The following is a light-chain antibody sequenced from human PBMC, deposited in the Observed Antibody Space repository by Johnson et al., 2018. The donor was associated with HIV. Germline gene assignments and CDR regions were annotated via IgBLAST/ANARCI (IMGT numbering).Light chain of an antibody. Sequence: QSVLTQPPSVSAASGQRVDISCSGDSANIENNYVSWYQQLPGTAPKLLIFENNKRPSGIPDRFSGSKSGTSATLGITGLQTGDEAVYYCRTWDSSLIVDFGTGTKVPVL. J-gene: IGLJ1*01. CDR2: ENN. V-gene: IGLV1-51*02. CDR3: RTWDSSLIVD. CDR1: SANIENNY.